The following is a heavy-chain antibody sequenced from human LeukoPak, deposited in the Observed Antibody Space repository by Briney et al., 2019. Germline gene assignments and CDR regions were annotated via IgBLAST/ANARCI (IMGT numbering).Heavy chain of an antibody. CDR1: SASLSSSCYH. CDR2: IYYSWGT. CDR3: ARAVEMSTIRHGFDF. J-gene: IGHJ4*02. Sequence: SETLSLTCAVSSASLSSSCYHWGWIPQSPGKGLECLGCIYYSWGTYYNPSLKSRVTISAVTSTNQVFLILTSVIAAATAVYYCARAVEMSTIRHGFDFWGQGALVTVSS. V-gene: IGHV4-39*01. D-gene: IGHD5-24*01.